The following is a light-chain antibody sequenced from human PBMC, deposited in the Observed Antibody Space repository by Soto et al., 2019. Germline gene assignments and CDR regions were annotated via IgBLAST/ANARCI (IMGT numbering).Light chain of an antibody. Sequence: EIVFTRSPVTLSLSPGERATLSCRASQSVTNYLAWYQQKPGQAPRLLIYGTSTRATGIPAGFRGSGSGTDFTLTISSLQFEDFAVYYCQQYNNWPRTFGQGTKVDTK. CDR2: GTS. CDR1: QSVTNY. J-gene: IGKJ1*01. CDR3: QQYNNWPRT. V-gene: IGKV3-15*01.